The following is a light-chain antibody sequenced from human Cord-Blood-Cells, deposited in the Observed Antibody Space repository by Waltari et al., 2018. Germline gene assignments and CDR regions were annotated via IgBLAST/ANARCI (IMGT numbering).Light chain of an antibody. CDR2: YDS. CDR3: QVCDSSSDHWV. V-gene: IGLV3-21*04. J-gene: IGLJ3*02. CDR1: HIRSKR. Sequence: SYVLTQPPSVSVAPGKTARITCGGHHIRSKRLHWSQQEPRQAPVLVIYYDSDRPSAIPERFSGSNSGNTGTLTISRVEAGDEADYYCQVCDSSSDHWVFGGGTRLTVL.